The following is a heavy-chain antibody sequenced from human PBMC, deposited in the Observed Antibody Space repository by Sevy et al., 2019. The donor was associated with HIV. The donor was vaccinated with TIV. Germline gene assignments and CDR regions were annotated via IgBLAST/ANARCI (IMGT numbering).Heavy chain of an antibody. CDR3: AKDSTFVSLYYNSRGYGALRSYFDS. J-gene: IGHJ4*02. V-gene: IGHV3-30*02. CDR2: IRDDGSIK. CDR1: GFTFTSYG. Sequence: GGSLRLSCAASGFTFTSYGMHWVRQAPGKGLEWVAFIRDDGSIKSYANSVKGRVTISRDNSKNTVYLEMDSLTGEDTAVYYCAKDSTFVSLYYNSRGYGALRSYFDSWGQGALVTVSS. D-gene: IGHD3-22*01.